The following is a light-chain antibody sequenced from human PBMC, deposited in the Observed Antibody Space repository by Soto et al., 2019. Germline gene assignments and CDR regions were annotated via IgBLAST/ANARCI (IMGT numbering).Light chain of an antibody. V-gene: IGKV3-15*01. CDR2: GAS. CDR3: QQYDSWRYT. Sequence: EIVMTQSPASLSVSPGERATLSCRASQSVSRTLAWYQQKPGQAPRLLIYGASTRATGIPARFSGSGSGTEFTRTISSLQSEDFAVYYCQQYDSWRYTFGQGTKLEIK. CDR1: QSVSRT. J-gene: IGKJ2*01.